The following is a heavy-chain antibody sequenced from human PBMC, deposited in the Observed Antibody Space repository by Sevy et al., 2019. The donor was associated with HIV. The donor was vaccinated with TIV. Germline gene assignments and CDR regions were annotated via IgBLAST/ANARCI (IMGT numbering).Heavy chain of an antibody. Sequence: GGSLRLSCAASGFTFSNYGMHWVRQAPGTGLEWVAVISYDGSNKYYADSVKGRFTISRDNSKNTLYLQMNSLKPEDTAVYYCAKDYELRGSNYGLDYWGQGTLVTVSS. CDR2: ISYDGSNK. J-gene: IGHJ4*02. V-gene: IGHV3-30*18. CDR1: GFTFSNYG. CDR3: AKDYELRGSNYGLDY. D-gene: IGHD5-18*01.